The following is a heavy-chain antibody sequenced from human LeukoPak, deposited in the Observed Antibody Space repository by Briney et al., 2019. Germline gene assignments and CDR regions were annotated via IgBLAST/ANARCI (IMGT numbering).Heavy chain of an antibody. D-gene: IGHD6-6*01. CDR1: GGSISSYY. Sequence: SETLSLTCTVSGGSISSYYWGWIRQPPGKGLEWIGYIYYSGSTNYNPSLKSRVTISVDTSKNQFSLKLSSVTAADTAVYYCARAARPRRYFDYWGQGTLVTVSS. J-gene: IGHJ4*02. CDR2: IYYSGST. V-gene: IGHV4-59*12. CDR3: ARAARPRRYFDY.